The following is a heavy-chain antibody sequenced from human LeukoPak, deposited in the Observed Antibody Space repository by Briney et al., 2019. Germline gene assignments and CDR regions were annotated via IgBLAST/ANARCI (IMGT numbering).Heavy chain of an antibody. V-gene: IGHV4-39*07. CDR2: INHSGST. D-gene: IGHD3-16*01. CDR1: GGSISSSSYY. Sequence: ASETLSLTCTVSGGSISSSSYYWSWIRQPPGKGLEWIGEINHSGSTNYNPSLKSRVTISVDTSKNQFSLKLSSVTAADTAVYYCARGRGYALSPEYFQHWGQGTLVTVSS. CDR3: ARGRGYALSPEYFQH. J-gene: IGHJ1*01.